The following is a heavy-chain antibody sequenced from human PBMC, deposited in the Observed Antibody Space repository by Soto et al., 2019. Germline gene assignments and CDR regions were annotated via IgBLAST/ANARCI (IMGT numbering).Heavy chain of an antibody. CDR1: GGYMRYSTRSCN. V-gene: IGHV4-61*01. CDR3: ARALGDWGTYYYYYGFDV. Sequence: SETLSLTCSVSGGYMRYSTRSCNWSWIRQSPGKGLEWIGSIYYSGATNYNPSLESRLTISVDTSKNQFSLNLSSVTAADTAVYYCARALGDWGTYYYYYGFDVWGQGTMVTVSS. J-gene: IGHJ6*02. D-gene: IGHD3-16*01. CDR2: IYYSGAT.